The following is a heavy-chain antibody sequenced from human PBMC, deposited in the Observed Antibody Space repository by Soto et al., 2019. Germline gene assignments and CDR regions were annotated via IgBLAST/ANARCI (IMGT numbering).Heavy chain of an antibody. D-gene: IGHD1-26*01. CDR3: ARGVPVGAIGRFYFDS. Sequence: EVQLVESGGGLIQPGGSLRLSCAASGFTVSNNYMTWVRQAPGKGLEWVSVMYSGGTATSYADSVKGRFTVSRDNSKNTVSLQLDRPKADDTAVYYCARGVPVGAIGRFYFDSWGQGTLVTVSS. CDR1: GFTVSNNY. J-gene: IGHJ4*02. CDR2: MYSGGTAT. V-gene: IGHV3-53*01.